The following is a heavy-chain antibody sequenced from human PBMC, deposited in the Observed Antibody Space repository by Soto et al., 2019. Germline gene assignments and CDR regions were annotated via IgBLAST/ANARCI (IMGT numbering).Heavy chain of an antibody. CDR1: GFTFSSYA. D-gene: IGHD4-17*01. Sequence: GVSLRLSCAASGFTFSSYAMHWVRLAPGKGLEYVSAISSNGGSTHYANSVKGRFTISRDNSKNTLYLQMGSLRAEDMAVYYCARDGLRQYAFDIWGQGTMVTVSS. V-gene: IGHV3-64*01. J-gene: IGHJ3*02. CDR3: ARDGLRQYAFDI. CDR2: ISSNGGST.